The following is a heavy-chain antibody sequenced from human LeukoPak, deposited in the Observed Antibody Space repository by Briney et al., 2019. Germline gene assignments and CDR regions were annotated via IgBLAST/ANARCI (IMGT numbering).Heavy chain of an antibody. CDR3: AREPSPPGVAGPEFDY. CDR2: IYSSGST. V-gene: IGHV3-66*03. J-gene: IGHJ4*02. D-gene: IGHD6-19*01. Sequence: GGSLRLSCAGSGFIATTNYMSWVRQAPGKGLEWVSVIYSSGSTSYADSVKGRFTISRDSSKNTVYLQTNSLRAEDTAVYYCAREPSPPGVAGPEFDYWGQGTLVTVSS. CDR1: GFIATTNY.